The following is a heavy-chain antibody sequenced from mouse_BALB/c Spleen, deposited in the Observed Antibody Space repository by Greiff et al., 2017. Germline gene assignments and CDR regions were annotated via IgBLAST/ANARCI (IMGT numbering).Heavy chain of an antibody. Sequence: DLVKPGASVKLSCKASGYTFTSYWINWIKQRPGQGLEWIGRIAPGSGSTYYNEMFKGKATLTADKSSSTAYMQLSSLTSDDSAVYFCARVAMDYWGQGTSVTVSS. V-gene: IGHV1S41*01. CDR1: GYTFTSYW. CDR3: ARVAMDY. CDR2: IAPGSGST. J-gene: IGHJ4*01.